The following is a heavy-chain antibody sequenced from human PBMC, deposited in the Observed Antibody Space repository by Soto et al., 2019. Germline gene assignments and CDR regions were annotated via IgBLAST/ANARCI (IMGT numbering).Heavy chain of an antibody. CDR2: IYPGDSDT. CDR3: ARLGADWSGPTAGAFDI. J-gene: IGHJ3*02. D-gene: IGHD3-3*01. CDR1: GYSFTSYW. V-gene: IGHV5-51*01. Sequence: LGESLKISCKGSGYSFTSYWIGWVRQMPGKGLEWMGIIYPGDSDTRYSPSFQGQVTISADKSISTAYLQWSSLKASDTAMYYCARLGADWSGPTAGAFDIWGQGTMVTVSS.